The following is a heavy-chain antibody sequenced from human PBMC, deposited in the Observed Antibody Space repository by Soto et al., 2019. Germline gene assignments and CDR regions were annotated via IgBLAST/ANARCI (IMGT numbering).Heavy chain of an antibody. CDR1: GYTFTSYG. CDR3: ARDPTYCSSTSCYPPGAAAGYYYYYMDV. J-gene: IGHJ6*03. Sequence: ASVKVSCKASGYTFTSYGISWVRQAPGQGLEWMGWISAYNGNTNYAQKLQGRVTMTTDTSTSTAYMELRSLRSDDTAVYYCARDPTYCSSTSCYPPGAAAGYYYYYMDVWGKGTTVTVSS. V-gene: IGHV1-18*01. D-gene: IGHD2-2*01. CDR2: ISAYNGNT.